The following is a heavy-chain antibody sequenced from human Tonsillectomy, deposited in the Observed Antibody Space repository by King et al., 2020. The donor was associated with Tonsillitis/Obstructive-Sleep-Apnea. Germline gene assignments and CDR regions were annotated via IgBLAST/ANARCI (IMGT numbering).Heavy chain of an antibody. CDR1: GYSFTSYW. Sequence: QLVQSGVEVKKPGESLKISCKGSGYSFTSYWIGWVRQMPGKGLEWMGIIYPGDSDTRYSPSFQGQVTISADKSISTAYLQWSSLKASDTAMYYCARRVGGSSWYRESYYYYCYMDVWGKGTTVTVSS. CDR3: ARRVGGSSWYRESYYYYCYMDV. CDR2: IYPGDSDT. J-gene: IGHJ6*03. D-gene: IGHD6-13*01. V-gene: IGHV5-51*01.